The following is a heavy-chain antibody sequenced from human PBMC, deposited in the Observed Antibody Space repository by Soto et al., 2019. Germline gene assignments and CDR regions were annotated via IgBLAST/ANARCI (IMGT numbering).Heavy chain of an antibody. D-gene: IGHD3-16*01. Sequence: SVKVSCKASGGTFSSYTISWVRQAPGQGLEWMGRIIPILGIANYAQKFQGRVTITADKSTSTAYMELSSLRSEDTAVYYCARGGVLGKDAFDIWGQGTMVTVSS. CDR3: ARGGVLGKDAFDI. J-gene: IGHJ3*02. CDR1: GGTFSSYT. CDR2: IIPILGIA. V-gene: IGHV1-69*02.